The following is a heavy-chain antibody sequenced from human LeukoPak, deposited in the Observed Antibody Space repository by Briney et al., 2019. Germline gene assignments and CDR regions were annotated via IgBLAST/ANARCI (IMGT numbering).Heavy chain of an antibody. CDR2: INPNSGGT. D-gene: IGHD3-10*01. J-gene: IGHJ6*02. Sequence: ASVKVSCKPSGYTVTGYYMHWLRQAPGQGLEWMGWINPNSGGTNYAKKFQGRVTMTRETSISTAYMELSRLRSDDTAVYYCGRGPLWFGESVYGMDVWGQGTTVTVSS. CDR3: GRGPLWFGESVYGMDV. CDR1: GYTVTGYY. V-gene: IGHV1-2*02.